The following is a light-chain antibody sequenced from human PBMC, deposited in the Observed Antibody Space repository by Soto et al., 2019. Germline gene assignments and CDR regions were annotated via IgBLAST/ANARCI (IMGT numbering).Light chain of an antibody. CDR2: EAS. CDR1: QSVGTY. V-gene: IGKV3-11*01. J-gene: IGKJ5*01. CDR3: QHRSDWPG. Sequence: EIVFTQSPATLSLSPGERATLSCRASQSVGTYLAWYQQKPGQAPRRLIYEASNRATGISARFIGRGSGTDFTLTISSLEPEDFAVYYCQHRSDWPGFGQGTRLEI.